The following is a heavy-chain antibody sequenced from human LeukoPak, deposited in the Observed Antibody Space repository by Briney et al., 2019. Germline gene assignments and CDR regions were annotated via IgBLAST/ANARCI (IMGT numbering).Heavy chain of an antibody. CDR2: IYDSGST. CDR1: GCSISSCGYY. J-gene: IGHJ3*02. Sequence: SETLSLTCTVSGCSISSCGYYWSWIRQHPGKGLEGIGYIYDSGSTYYNPSLKSRVTISVDTSKNQFSLKLSSVTAADTAVYYCERVSDDSSGYAFDIWGQGTMVTVSS. CDR3: ERVSDDSSGYAFDI. V-gene: IGHV4-31*03. D-gene: IGHD3-22*01.